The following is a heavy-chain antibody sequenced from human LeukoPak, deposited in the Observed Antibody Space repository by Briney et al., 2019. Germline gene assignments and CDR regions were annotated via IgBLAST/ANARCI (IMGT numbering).Heavy chain of an antibody. CDR3: ARNNGMDV. Sequence: PRGSLRLSCAASGFALSSHWMTWVRQVPGRGPEWVANVNRDGSETYYLDSVKGRFTISKDNAKNSLYLQMNSLRAEDTALYHCARNNGMDVGGQGTTVIVSS. CDR1: GFALSSHW. J-gene: IGHJ6*02. CDR2: VNRDGSET. V-gene: IGHV3-7*03.